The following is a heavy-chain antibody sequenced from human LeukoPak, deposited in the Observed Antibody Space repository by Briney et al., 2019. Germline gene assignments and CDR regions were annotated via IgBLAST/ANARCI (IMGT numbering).Heavy chain of an antibody. V-gene: IGHV3-30*02. J-gene: IGHJ6*03. D-gene: IGHD3-3*01. CDR2: IRYDGSNK. CDR3: AKGPYYDFWSGPNPNYYYYYMDV. Sequence: GGSLRLSCAASGFTFSSYGMHWVRQAPGKGLEWVAFIRYDGSNKYYADSVKGRFTISRDNSKNTLYLQMNSLRAEDTAVYYCAKGPYYDFWSGPNPNYYYYYMDVWGKGTTVTVSS. CDR1: GFTFSSYG.